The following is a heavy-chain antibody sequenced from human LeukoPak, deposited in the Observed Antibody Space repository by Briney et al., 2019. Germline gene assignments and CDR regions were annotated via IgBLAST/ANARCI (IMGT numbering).Heavy chain of an antibody. J-gene: IGHJ4*02. CDR2: IKEDGSEE. V-gene: IGHV3-7*01. Sequence: GGSLRLSCAASGFTFSTYWMTWVRQAPGKGLEWVANIKEDGSEEYYVDPVKGRFTISRDNAKNLLFLQMNSLRAEDTAVYYCARGGSLRWGQGTLVTVSS. D-gene: IGHD3-16*01. CDR1: GFTFSTYW. CDR3: ARGGSLR.